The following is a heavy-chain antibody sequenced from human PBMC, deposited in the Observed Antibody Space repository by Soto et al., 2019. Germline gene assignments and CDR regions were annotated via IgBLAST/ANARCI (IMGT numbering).Heavy chain of an antibody. CDR1: GFTFSSYA. Sequence: QVQLVESGGGVVQPGRSLRLSCAASGFTFSSYAMHWVRQTPDKGLEWVAFLSYDGSHNYYADSVKGRFTISRDNSKNTLYLQTNSLRVEDTAVYYCAKDRSTIFGVVTYYFDYWGQGTLVTVSS. CDR2: LSYDGSHN. CDR3: AKDRSTIFGVVTYYFDY. J-gene: IGHJ4*02. V-gene: IGHV3-30*18. D-gene: IGHD3-3*01.